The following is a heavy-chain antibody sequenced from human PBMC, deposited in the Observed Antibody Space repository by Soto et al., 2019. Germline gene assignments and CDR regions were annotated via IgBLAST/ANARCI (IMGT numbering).Heavy chain of an antibody. J-gene: IGHJ4*02. D-gene: IGHD2-15*01. Sequence: QVQLVESGGGVVQPGRSLRLSCAASGFTFSSYAMHWVRQAPGKGLEWVAVISYDGSNKYYADSVKGRFTISSDNSKNTLYLQMNSLRAEDTAVYYCARDEGSGGSCPDYWGQGTLVTVSS. CDR1: GFTFSSYA. CDR3: ARDEGSGGSCPDY. V-gene: IGHV3-30-3*01. CDR2: ISYDGSNK.